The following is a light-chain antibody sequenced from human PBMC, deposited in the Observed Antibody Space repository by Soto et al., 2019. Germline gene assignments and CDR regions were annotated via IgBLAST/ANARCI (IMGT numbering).Light chain of an antibody. V-gene: IGKV3-20*01. CDR2: ATS. CDR1: QSVSNNY. Sequence: IVLTQSPGTLSLSAGERAALSFRASQSVSNNYLAWYQQKPGQAPRLLIYATSSRATGIPDRFSGSGSGADFTLTISRLEPEDFAVYYCQQYGRSGTFGQGTKVDIK. CDR3: QQYGRSGT. J-gene: IGKJ1*01.